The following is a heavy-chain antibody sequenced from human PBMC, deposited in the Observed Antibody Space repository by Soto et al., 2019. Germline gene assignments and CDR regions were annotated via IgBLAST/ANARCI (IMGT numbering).Heavy chain of an antibody. Sequence: PGGSLRLSYAASGFTFSSYAMSWVRQAPGKGLEWVSAISGSGGSTYYADSVRGRFTISRDNSKNTLYLQMNSLRAEDTAVYYCAKDRSTYYLVPPFDPWGQGTLVTVSS. D-gene: IGHD3-10*01. CDR2: ISGSGGST. V-gene: IGHV3-23*01. CDR3: AKDRSTYYLVPPFDP. J-gene: IGHJ5*02. CDR1: GFTFSSYA.